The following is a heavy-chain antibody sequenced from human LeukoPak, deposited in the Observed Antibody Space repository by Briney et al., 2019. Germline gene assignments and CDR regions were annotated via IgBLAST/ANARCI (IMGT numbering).Heavy chain of an antibody. CDR1: GGSISSGGYY. CDR3: ARDPRQELLWFGD. J-gene: IGHJ4*02. CDR2: IYHSGST. V-gene: IGHV4-30-2*01. Sequence: SQTLSLTCTVSGGSISSGGYYWSWIRQPPGKGLEWIGYIYHSGSTYYNPSLKSRVTISVDRSKNQFSLKLSSVTAADTAVYYCARDPRQELLWFGDWGQGTLVTVSS. D-gene: IGHD3-10*01.